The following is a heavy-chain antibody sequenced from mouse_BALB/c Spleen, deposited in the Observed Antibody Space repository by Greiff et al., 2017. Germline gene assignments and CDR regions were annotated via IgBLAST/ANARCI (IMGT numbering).Heavy chain of an antibody. D-gene: IGHD2-4*01. V-gene: IGHV3-8*02. Sequence: EVHLVESGPSLVKPSQTLSLTCSVTGDSITSGYWNWIRKFPGNKLEYMGYISYSGSTYYNPSLKSRISITRDTSKNQYYLQLNSVTTEDTATYYCAIKIYYDYGSAMDYWGQGTSVTVSS. CDR3: AIKIYYDYGSAMDY. J-gene: IGHJ4*01. CDR1: GDSITSGY. CDR2: ISYSGST.